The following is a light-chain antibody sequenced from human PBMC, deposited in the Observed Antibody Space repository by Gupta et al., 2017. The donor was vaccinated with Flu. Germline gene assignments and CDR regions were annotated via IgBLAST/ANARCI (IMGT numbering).Light chain of an antibody. Sequence: EIVMTQSPATLSVSPGERATLSCRASQSIFNNLAWYQQKPGQAPRLLISGASTRATGIPARFSGSGSGAEFTLTISSLQSEDFAVYYCQQYNSWPPYSFGQGTKLEIK. CDR1: QSIFNN. CDR3: QQYNSWPPYS. CDR2: GAS. J-gene: IGKJ2*03. V-gene: IGKV3-15*01.